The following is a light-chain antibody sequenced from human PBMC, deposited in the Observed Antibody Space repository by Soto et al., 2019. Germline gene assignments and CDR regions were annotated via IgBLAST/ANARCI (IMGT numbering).Light chain of an antibody. CDR2: DVN. CDR1: SSDIGGYDY. V-gene: IGLV2-14*01. CDR3: TSYASGSSHVV. Sequence: SALTQPASVSGSPGQSITLSCTGTSSDIGGYDYVSWYQRHPGKAPKLIIYDVNNRPSGVSNRFSGSKSGNTASLTISGLPAEDEADYYCTSYASGSSHVVFGGGTKLTVL. J-gene: IGLJ2*01.